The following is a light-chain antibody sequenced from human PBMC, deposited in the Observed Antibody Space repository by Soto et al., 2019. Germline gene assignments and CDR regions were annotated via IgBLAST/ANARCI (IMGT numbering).Light chain of an antibody. CDR2: EVT. Sequence: QPALTQPASVSGSRGQSIIISCVGRNTDVGQDKSVSWYQQGPGKAPKLLIFEVTNRPSGVSNRFSGSRSGNTASLTISGLQPDDEGDYFCVSYTDTDTLVFGTGTKVTVL. V-gene: IGLV2-14*01. CDR3: VSYTDTDTLV. CDR1: NTDVGQDKS. J-gene: IGLJ1*01.